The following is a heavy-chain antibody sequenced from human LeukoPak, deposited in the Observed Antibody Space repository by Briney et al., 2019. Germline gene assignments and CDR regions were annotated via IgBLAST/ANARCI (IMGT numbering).Heavy chain of an antibody. CDR1: GFTFSSYA. J-gene: IGHJ3*02. D-gene: IGHD7-27*01. V-gene: IGHV3-30-3*01. CDR2: ISYDGSNK. CDR3: ARDLPGPHAFDI. Sequence: GGSLRLSCAASGFTFSSYAMHWVRQAPGKGLGWVAVISYDGSNKYYADSVKGRFTISRDNSKNTLYLQMNSLRAEDTAVYYCARDLPGPHAFDIWGQGTMVTVSS.